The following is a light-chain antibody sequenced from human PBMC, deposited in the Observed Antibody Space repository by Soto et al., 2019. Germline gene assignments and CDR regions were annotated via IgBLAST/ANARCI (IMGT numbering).Light chain of an antibody. V-gene: IGKV1-33*01. J-gene: IGKJ3*01. Sequence: DIQMTQSPSSLSASVGDRVTITCQASQDIRKYLSWYQQKPGRAPKLLIYGASNLETGVPSRFSGSGYGTDFTFTISGLQPEDIATYYCQHYDHLPPFTFGPGTKVAIK. CDR2: GAS. CDR3: QHYDHLPPFT. CDR1: QDIRKY.